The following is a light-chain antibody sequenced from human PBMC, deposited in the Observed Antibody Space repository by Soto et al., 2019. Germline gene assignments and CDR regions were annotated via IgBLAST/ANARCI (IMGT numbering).Light chain of an antibody. CDR3: QQYYSYGT. CDR1: QGISSY. CDR2: AAS. J-gene: IGKJ1*01. V-gene: IGKV1-8*01. Sequence: AIRMTQSPSSFSASTGDRVTITCRASQGISSYLAWYQQKPGKAPKLLIYAASTLQSGVPSRFSGSGSGTDFTLTISCLQSEDFATYYCQQYYSYGTFGQGTKVDI.